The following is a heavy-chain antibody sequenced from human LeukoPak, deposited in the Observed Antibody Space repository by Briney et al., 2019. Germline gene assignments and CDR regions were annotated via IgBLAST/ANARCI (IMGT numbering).Heavy chain of an antibody. CDR1: GGSISSGGYY. V-gene: IGHV4-31*03. D-gene: IGHD1-14*01. Sequence: SQTLSLTCTASGGSISSGGYYWSWIRQHPGKGLEWIGYIYYSGSTYYNPSLKSRVTISVDTSKNQFSLKLSSVTAADTAVYYCARCGSDRVFDYWGQGTLVTVSS. J-gene: IGHJ4*02. CDR2: IYYSGST. CDR3: ARCGSDRVFDY.